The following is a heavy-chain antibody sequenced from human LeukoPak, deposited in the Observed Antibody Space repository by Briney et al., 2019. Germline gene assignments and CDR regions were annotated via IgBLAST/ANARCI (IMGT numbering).Heavy chain of an antibody. D-gene: IGHD4-17*01. J-gene: IGHJ5*02. CDR1: GGSISSSSYY. CDR3: ARLLHDYGDYIIKP. Sequence: SETLSLTCTVSGGSISSSSYYWGGIRQAPGKGLEGIGSIYYSGSTYYNPSLKSRVTISVDTSKNQFSLKLSSVTAADTAVYYCARLLHDYGDYIIKPWGQGTLVTVSS. V-gene: IGHV4-39*01. CDR2: IYYSGST.